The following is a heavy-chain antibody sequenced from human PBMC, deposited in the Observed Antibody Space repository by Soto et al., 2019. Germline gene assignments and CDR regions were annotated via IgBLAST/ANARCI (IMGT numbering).Heavy chain of an antibody. D-gene: IGHD3-10*01. J-gene: IGHJ6*02. CDR1: GYTFTSYG. CDR2: ISAYNGNT. Sequence: QVQLVQSGAEVKKPGASVKVSCKASGYTFTSYGISWVRQAPGQGLEWMGWISAYNGNTNYAQKLQGRVTMTTDTATSKAYMELRSLRSDDTAVYYCARVRGRISYYYYGMDVWGQGTTVTVSS. V-gene: IGHV1-18*01. CDR3: ARVRGRISYYYYGMDV.